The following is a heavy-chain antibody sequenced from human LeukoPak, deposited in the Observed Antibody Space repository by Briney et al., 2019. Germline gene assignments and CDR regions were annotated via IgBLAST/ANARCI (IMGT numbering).Heavy chain of an antibody. J-gene: IGHJ6*02. V-gene: IGHV4-30-4*01. CDR1: GGSTTSSDYL. CDR2: ISYNGSP. D-gene: IGHD3-10*01. Sequence: PSQTLSLTCTVSGGSTTSSDYLWIWIRQSPGKGLEWMGYISYNGSPYYNPSLKDRITISLDTSKNQFSLNLSSVTASDTAMYYCARTDVYYHSGGLDAWGQGTTVTVSS. CDR3: ARTDVYYHSGGLDA.